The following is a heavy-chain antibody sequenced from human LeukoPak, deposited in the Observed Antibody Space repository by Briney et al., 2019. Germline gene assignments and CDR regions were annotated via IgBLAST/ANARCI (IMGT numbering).Heavy chain of an antibody. D-gene: IGHD1-26*01. J-gene: IGHJ4*02. V-gene: IGHV3-23*01. Sequence: QAGGSLRLSCAASGFTFSSHVMNWVRQAPGKGLEWVSTITATGDGTFYTDSVKGRFTISRDSSRDTLYLQMNSLRAEDTAVYYCATESRGKNLDIIFHYWGQGALVIVSS. CDR1: GFTFSSHV. CDR3: ATESRGKNLDIIFHY. CDR2: ITATGDGT.